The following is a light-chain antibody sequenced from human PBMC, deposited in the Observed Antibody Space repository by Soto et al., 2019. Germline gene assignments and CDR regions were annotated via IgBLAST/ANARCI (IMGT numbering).Light chain of an antibody. CDR1: SSNIGSNT. CDR3: TVWDDCLNGDV. CDR2: SNN. V-gene: IGLV1-44*01. Sequence: QSVLTQPPSASVTPGQRVTISCSGSSSNIGSNTVNWYQQLPGTAPKHAIYSNNQRPSAAPGRFSGSKSGTSASLSISGLQSENAADYSCTVWDDCLNGDVLGCATTV. J-gene: IGLJ1*01.